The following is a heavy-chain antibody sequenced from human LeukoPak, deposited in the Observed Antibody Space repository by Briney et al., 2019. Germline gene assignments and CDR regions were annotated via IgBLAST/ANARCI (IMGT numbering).Heavy chain of an antibody. CDR1: GGSISSGGYS. CDR3: ARTLNYYDSSGHLPDLYFDY. J-gene: IGHJ4*02. V-gene: IGHV4-30-2*01. CDR2: IYHSGST. Sequence: NPSETLSLTCAVSGGSISSGGYSWSWIRQPPGKGLEWIGYIYHSGSTYYNPSLKSRATISVDRSKNQFSLKLSSVTAADTAVYYCARTLNYYDSSGHLPDLYFDYWGQGTLVTVSS. D-gene: IGHD3-22*01.